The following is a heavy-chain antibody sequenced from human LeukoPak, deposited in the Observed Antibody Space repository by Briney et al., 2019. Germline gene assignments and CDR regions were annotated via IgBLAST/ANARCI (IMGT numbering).Heavy chain of an antibody. CDR1: AFTFSSYW. CDR2: MKEDGGEI. J-gene: IGHJ4*02. V-gene: IGHV3-7*01. Sequence: GGSLRLSCEASAFTFSSYWMSWVRQAPGKGLEWVANMKEDGGEINYVDSVKGRFTIYRDNAKNSLFLQMDSLRFDDTAVYYCARDRGYYTFDYWGQGTLVTVTS. CDR3: ARDRGYYTFDY. D-gene: IGHD3-22*01.